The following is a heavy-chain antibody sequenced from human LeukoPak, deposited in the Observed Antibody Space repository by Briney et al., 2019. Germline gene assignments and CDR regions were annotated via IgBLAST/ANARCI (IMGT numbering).Heavy chain of an antibody. CDR2: IYPADSDT. CDR1: GYTFTSYW. V-gene: IGHV5-51*01. CDR3: ARQFTPDY. J-gene: IGHJ4*02. Sequence: HGESLKISCKGSGYTFTSYWIGWVRQMPGKGLEWIGIIYPADSDTRYSPSFQGQVTISADKSINNAYLQWSSLKASDTAMYYSARQFTPDYCGQGTLVTVSS.